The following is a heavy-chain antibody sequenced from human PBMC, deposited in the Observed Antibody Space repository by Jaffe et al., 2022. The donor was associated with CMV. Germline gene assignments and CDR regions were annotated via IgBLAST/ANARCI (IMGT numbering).Heavy chain of an antibody. CDR1: GGSISSYY. CDR3: ARYRGRGYSYGYRGEYNWFDP. D-gene: IGHD5-18*01. Sequence: QVQLQESGPGLVKPSETLSLTCTVSGGSISSYYWSWIRQPPGKGLEWIGYIYYSGSTNYNPSLKSRVTISVDTSKNQFSLKLSSVTAADTAVYYCARYRGRGYSYGYRGEYNWFDPWGQGTLVTVSS. J-gene: IGHJ5*02. V-gene: IGHV4-59*01. CDR2: IYYSGST.